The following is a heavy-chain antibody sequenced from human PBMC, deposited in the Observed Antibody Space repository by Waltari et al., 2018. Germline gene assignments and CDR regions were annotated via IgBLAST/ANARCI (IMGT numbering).Heavy chain of an antibody. Sequence: QAQLQELGPGQVKPSETLSFRCAVSGDSISTSTFYWGWVRQPPGKGLEWVGSVYYNGYKFYNPSLKSRLTLSIDTSNNHFSLSLTSVTAADTAVYYCVRQRSADFWSGYFDLWGQGTLVTVSS. D-gene: IGHD3-3*01. V-gene: IGHV4-39*01. CDR2: VYYNGYK. CDR1: GDSISTSTFY. CDR3: VRQRSADFWSGYFDL. J-gene: IGHJ4*02.